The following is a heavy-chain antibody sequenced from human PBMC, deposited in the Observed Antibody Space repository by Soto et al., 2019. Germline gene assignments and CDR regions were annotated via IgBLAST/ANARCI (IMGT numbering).Heavy chain of an antibody. D-gene: IGHD1-7*01. CDR3: ASRRNWNYVKSAFDI. J-gene: IGHJ3*02. Sequence: SETLSLTCTVSGGSISSGGYYWSWIRQHPGKGLEWIGYIYYSGSTYYNPSLKSRVTISVDTSKNQFSLKLSSVTAADTAVYYCASRRNWNYVKSAFDIWGQGTMVTVSS. CDR2: IYYSGST. V-gene: IGHV4-31*03. CDR1: GGSISSGGYY.